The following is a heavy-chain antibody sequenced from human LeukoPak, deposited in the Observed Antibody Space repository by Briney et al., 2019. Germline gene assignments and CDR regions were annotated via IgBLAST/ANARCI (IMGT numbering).Heavy chain of an antibody. CDR3: ARDRDYYGSGSLDY. CDR1: GYTFTGYY. J-gene: IGHJ4*02. CDR2: INPNSGGT. V-gene: IGHV1-2*04. D-gene: IGHD3-10*01. Sequence: ASVKVSCKASGYTFTGYYMHWVRRAPGQGLEWMGWINPNSGGTNYAQKFQGWVTMTRDTSISTAYMELSRLRSDDTAVYYCARDRDYYGSGSLDYWGQGTLVTVSS.